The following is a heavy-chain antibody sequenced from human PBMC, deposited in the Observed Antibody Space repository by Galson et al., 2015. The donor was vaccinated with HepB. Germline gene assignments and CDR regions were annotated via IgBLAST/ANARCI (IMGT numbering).Heavy chain of an antibody. CDR2: ISYDGSNK. Sequence: SLRLSCAASGFTLGSYTLYWVRQAPGKGLEWVATISYDGSNKYYADSVRGRFTISRDNSKNNLFLHMTSLRAEDTGLYFCARADPISILRIDDSAIYYCARSVERSLILPFDLWGQGTVVSVSS. D-gene: IGHD2-21*01. V-gene: IGHV3-30*04. CDR3: ARADPISILRIDDSAIYYCARSVERSLILPFDL. CDR1: GFTLGSYT. J-gene: IGHJ3*01.